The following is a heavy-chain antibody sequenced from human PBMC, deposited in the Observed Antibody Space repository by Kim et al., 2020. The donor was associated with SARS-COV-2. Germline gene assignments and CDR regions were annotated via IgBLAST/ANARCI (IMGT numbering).Heavy chain of an antibody. CDR3: ARDNYYGSGTHFDI. J-gene: IGHJ3*02. CDR2: IYYSGST. V-gene: IGHV4-31*03. D-gene: IGHD3-10*01. CDR1: GGSISSGGYY. Sequence: SETLSLTCTVSGGSISSGGYYWSWIRQHPGKGLEWIGYIYYSGSTYYNPSLKSRVTISVDTSKNQFSLKLSSVTAADTAVYYCARDNYYGSGTHFDIWGQGTMVTVSS.